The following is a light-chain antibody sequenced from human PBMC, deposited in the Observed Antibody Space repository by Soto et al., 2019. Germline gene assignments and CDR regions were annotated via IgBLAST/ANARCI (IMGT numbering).Light chain of an antibody. CDR3: LHYSSYYKA. CDR2: DAS. CDR1: QTIGSS. V-gene: IGKV1-5*01. Sequence: DIQMTQSPSTLSASVGDRVTVTCRASQTIGSSLAWYQQKPGRAPNLLIYDASSLKSGVPSRFSGSGSGTEFTLTINSLQPDDFATYYCLHYSSYYKAFGQGTKVEVK. J-gene: IGKJ1*01.